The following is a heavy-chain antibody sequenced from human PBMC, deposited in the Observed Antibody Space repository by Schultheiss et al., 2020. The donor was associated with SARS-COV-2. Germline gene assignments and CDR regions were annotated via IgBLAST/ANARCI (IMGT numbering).Heavy chain of an antibody. V-gene: IGHV4-61*03. D-gene: IGHD7-27*01. CDR1: GDSVTSGAYY. CDR2: IYYSRST. CDR3: ARDERGTPYYFDS. Sequence: SETLSLTCSVSGDSVTSGAYYWTWIRQAPGKGLEWIGYIYYSRSTNYSPSLKSRVTMSLDTSKNHFSLNLGSVTAADTAVYYCARDERGTPYYFDSWGQGTLVTVSS. J-gene: IGHJ4*02.